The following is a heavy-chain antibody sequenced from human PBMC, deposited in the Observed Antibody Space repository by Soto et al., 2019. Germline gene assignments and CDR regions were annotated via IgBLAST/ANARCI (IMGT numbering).Heavy chain of an antibody. V-gene: IGHV3-15*07. CDR1: GFTFSNAW. CDR3: TTNKPQTDIVVVPAAIEFSY. Sequence: GGSLRLSCAASGFTFSNAWMNWVRQAPGKGLEWVGRIKSKTDGGTTDYADPEKGRFTISGDDSKNTLYLHMNSLKAEDTAVDYCTTNKPQTDIVVVPAAIEFSYWGQGTLVTVSS. CDR2: IKSKTDGGTT. J-gene: IGHJ4*02. D-gene: IGHD2-2*01.